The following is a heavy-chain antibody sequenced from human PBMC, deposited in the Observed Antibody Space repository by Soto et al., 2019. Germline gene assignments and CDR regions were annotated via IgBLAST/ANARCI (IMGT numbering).Heavy chain of an antibody. V-gene: IGHV1-24*01. CDR1: GYTFTGYY. CDR2: FDPEDGET. J-gene: IGHJ4*02. Sequence: AASVKVSCKASGYTFTGYYMHWVRQAPGKGLEWMGGFDPEDGETIYAQKFQGRVTMTEDTSTDTAYMELSSLRSEDTAVYYCATDPIIAVAGTGYFDYWGQGTLVTVSS. D-gene: IGHD6-19*01. CDR3: ATDPIIAVAGTGYFDY.